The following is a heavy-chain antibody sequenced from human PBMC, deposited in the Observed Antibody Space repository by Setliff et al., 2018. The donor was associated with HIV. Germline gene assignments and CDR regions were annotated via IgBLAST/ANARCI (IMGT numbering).Heavy chain of an antibody. Sequence: PSETLSLTCTVSGGSISSYYWSWIRQPPGKGLEWIGYIYTSGSTNYNPSLKSRVTISVDTSKNQFSLKLRSVTAADTAVYYREVAGQWGQGTLVTVSS. V-gene: IGHV4-4*09. J-gene: IGHJ4*02. CDR1: GGSISSYY. CDR2: IYTSGST. CDR3: EVAGQ. D-gene: IGHD6-19*01.